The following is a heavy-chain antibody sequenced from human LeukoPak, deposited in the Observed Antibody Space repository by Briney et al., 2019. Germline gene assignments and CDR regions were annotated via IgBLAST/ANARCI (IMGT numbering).Heavy chain of an antibody. V-gene: IGHV3-48*02. CDR3: ARGMRSGDDY. D-gene: IGHD5-12*01. J-gene: IGHJ4*02. CDR1: GFTFSSYG. Sequence: PGGSLRLSCAASGFTFSSYGMNCVSPAARKRLEWVSYISSRSDSIYYAASVKGRFTISRDHAEQSLYLQANCLRKTHTAVYFCARGMRSGDDYWGQGTLVTVSS. CDR2: ISSRSDSI.